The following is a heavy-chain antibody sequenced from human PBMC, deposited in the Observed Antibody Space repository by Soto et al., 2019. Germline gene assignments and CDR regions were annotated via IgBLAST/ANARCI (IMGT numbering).Heavy chain of an antibody. V-gene: IGHV3-74*01. CDR2: IKFDGSSA. CDR3: ARGVRGHYGFDV. D-gene: IGHD3-10*01. CDR1: GFTFSDYW. J-gene: IGHJ3*01. Sequence: EVQLVESGGGLVQPGGSLRLSCAASGFTFSDYWIHWVRQAPGKGLVWVSRIKFDGSSANYADSVKGRFTIPRDNARDTVYLQMNSLRAEDTAVYYCARGVRGHYGFDVWGQGTMVTVSS.